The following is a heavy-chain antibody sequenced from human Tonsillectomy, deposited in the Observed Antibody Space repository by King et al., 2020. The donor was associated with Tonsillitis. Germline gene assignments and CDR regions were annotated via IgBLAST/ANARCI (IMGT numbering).Heavy chain of an antibody. CDR1: GITFSSYA. V-gene: IGHV3-23*04. CDR3: AKGGLGIYYKYGLDV. J-gene: IGHJ6*02. D-gene: IGHD7-27*01. CDR2: ISGSGGTT. Sequence: VQLVESGGGLVQPGGSLRLSCAASGITFSSYAMSWVRQAPGKGLEWVSAISGSGGTTFYADSVKGRFTISRDNSKNTLFLQMSSMRAEDTAVYYCAKGGLGIYYKYGLDVWGQGTTVTVS.